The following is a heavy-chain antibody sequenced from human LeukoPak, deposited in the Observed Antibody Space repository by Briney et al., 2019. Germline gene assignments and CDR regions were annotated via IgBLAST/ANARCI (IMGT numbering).Heavy chain of an antibody. J-gene: IGHJ4*02. D-gene: IGHD6-13*01. CDR3: ARDSSSSPDY. V-gene: IGHV1-18*01. Sequence: ASVTVSCKASGYTFTSYGISWVRQAPGQGLEWMGWINAYNGNANYAQKLQGRVTMTTVTSTSTAYMELRSLRSDDTAVYYCARDSSSSPDYWGQGTLVTVSS. CDR1: GYTFTSYG. CDR2: INAYNGNA.